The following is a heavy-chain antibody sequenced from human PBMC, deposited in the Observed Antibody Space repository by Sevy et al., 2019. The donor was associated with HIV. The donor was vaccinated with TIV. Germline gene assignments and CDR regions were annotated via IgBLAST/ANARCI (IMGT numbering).Heavy chain of an antibody. CDR3: AREDSNYVWFDP. D-gene: IGHD4-4*01. Sequence: GGSLRLSCAASGFTFSSYSMNWVRQAPGKGLEWVSSISSSSSYIYYADSVKGRFTISRDNAKNSLYLQMNSLRAEDTAVYYCAREDSNYVWFDPWGQGTLVTVSS. CDR2: ISSSSSYI. J-gene: IGHJ5*02. V-gene: IGHV3-21*01. CDR1: GFTFSSYS.